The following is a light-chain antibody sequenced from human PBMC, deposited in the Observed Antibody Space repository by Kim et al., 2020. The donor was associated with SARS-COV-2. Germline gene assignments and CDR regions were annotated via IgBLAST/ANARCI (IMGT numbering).Light chain of an antibody. CDR2: RDS. CDR3: QVWDSSTGV. CDR1: NIVSKN. J-gene: IGLJ3*02. Sequence: SVVLGQTARITCGGHNIVSKNVPWYQKKPGQAPVLVIYRDSNRPSGIPERFSGSNSGNTATLTISRAQAGDEADYYCQVWDSSTGVFGGGTKLTVL. V-gene: IGLV3-9*01.